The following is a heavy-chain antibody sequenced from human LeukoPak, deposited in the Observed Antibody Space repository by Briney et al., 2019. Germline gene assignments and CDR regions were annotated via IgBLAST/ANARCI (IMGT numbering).Heavy chain of an antibody. CDR3: AREGATLDY. CDR2: IYHSGST. D-gene: IGHD1-26*01. V-gene: IGHV4-38-2*02. CDR1: GYSISSGYY. J-gene: IGHJ4*02. Sequence: SETLSLTCTVSGYSISSGYYWGWIRQPPGKGLEWIGSIYHSGSTYYNPSLKSRVTISVDTSKNQFSLKLSSVTAADTAVYYCAREGATLDYWGQGTLVTVSS.